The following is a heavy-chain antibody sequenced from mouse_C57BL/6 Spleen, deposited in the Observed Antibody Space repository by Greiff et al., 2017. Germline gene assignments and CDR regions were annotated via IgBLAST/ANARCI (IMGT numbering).Heavy chain of an antibody. CDR3: ARDPGSSPMDY. V-gene: IGHV3-6*01. CDR1: GYSITSGYY. Sequence: EVKVEESGPGLVKPSQSLSLTCSVTGYSITSGYYWNWIRQFPGNKLEWMGYISYDGSNNYNPSLKNRISITRDTSKNQFFLKLNSVTTEDTATYYCARDPGSSPMDYWGQGTSVTVSS. J-gene: IGHJ4*01. CDR2: ISYDGSN. D-gene: IGHD1-1*01.